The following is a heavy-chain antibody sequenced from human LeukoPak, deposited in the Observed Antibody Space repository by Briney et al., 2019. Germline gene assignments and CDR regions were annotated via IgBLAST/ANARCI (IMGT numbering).Heavy chain of an antibody. CDR2: ISGSGSDT. Sequence: GGCLRLSCAASGFTFSRFAMSWVRQAPGKGLEWVSAISGSGSDTYYADSVEGRFTVSGDNSKNTLYLQMNSLRAEDTALYYCAKDRYGDYSFESWGQGTLVTVSS. CDR1: GFTFSRFA. J-gene: IGHJ4*02. D-gene: IGHD4-17*01. V-gene: IGHV3-23*01. CDR3: AKDRYGDYSFES.